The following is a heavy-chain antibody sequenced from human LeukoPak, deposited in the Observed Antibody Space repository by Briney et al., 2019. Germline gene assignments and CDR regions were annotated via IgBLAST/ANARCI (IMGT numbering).Heavy chain of an antibody. V-gene: IGHV4-39*01. CDR3: ASPTYDILTGYGY. Sequence: GSLRLSCAASGFTFSSYWMSWVRQPPGKGLEWIGSIYYSGSTYYNPSLKSRVTISVDTSKNQFSLKLSSVTAADTAVYYCASPTYDILTGYGYWGQGTLVTVSS. D-gene: IGHD3-9*01. CDR2: IYYSGST. CDR1: GFTFSSYW. J-gene: IGHJ4*02.